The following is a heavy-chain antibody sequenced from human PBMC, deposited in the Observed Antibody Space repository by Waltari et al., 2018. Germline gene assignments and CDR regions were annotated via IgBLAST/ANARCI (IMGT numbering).Heavy chain of an antibody. CDR2: TSDTGST. CDR1: GGSIKTYY. D-gene: IGHD6-13*01. V-gene: IGHV4-59*01. Sequence: QVQLQESGPGLVKPSETLSLTSTVSGGSIKTYYWSWIRQPPGKGLEWIGYTSDTGSTNYNPSLKSRVTISVDTSKNQFSLKLSSVTAADTAVYYCARGSSSGWYGYFDYWGQGTRVTVSS. J-gene: IGHJ4*02. CDR3: ARGSSSGWYGYFDY.